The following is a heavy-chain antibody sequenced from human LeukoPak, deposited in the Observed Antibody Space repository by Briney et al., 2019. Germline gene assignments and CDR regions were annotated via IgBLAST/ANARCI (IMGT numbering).Heavy chain of an antibody. V-gene: IGHV4-30-4*01. D-gene: IGHD2-2*02. CDR1: GGSISSGDYY. Sequence: PSETLSLTCTVSGGSISSGDYYWSWIRQPPGKGLEWIGYIYYSGSTYYNPSLKSRVTISVDTSKNQFSLKLSSVTAADTAVYYCASYCSSTSCYTWGFDYWGQGTLVTVSS. J-gene: IGHJ4*02. CDR3: ASYCSSTSCYTWGFDY. CDR2: IYYSGST.